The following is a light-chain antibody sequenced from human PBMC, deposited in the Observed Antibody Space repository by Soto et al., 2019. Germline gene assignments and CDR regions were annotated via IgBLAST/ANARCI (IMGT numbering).Light chain of an antibody. V-gene: IGKV1-5*03. CDR3: QQVKSYPRT. Sequence: DIQMTQSPSILSASVGDRVTITCRASQSISSWLAWYQQKPGKAPNLLIYKASHLENGVPSRFSGSGSGTEFTLTISSLQPGDFATYYCQQVKSYPRTFGGGTKVEIK. J-gene: IGKJ4*01. CDR2: KAS. CDR1: QSISSW.